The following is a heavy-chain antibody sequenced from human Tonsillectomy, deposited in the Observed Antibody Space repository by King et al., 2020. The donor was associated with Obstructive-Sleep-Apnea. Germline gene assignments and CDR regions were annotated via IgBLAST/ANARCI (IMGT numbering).Heavy chain of an antibody. CDR3: ARDRPSGSYSY. J-gene: IGHJ4*02. D-gene: IGHD1-26*01. CDR1: GYSISSGYY. Sequence: VQLQESGPGLVKPSETLSLTCTVSGYSISSGYYWGWIRQPPGKGLEGIGPIYHSGRTYYNPSHKSPVTISRDTSKNQISLKLSSVTAADTAVYYCARDRPSGSYSYWGQGTLVTVSS. CDR2: IYHSGRT. V-gene: IGHV4-38-2*02.